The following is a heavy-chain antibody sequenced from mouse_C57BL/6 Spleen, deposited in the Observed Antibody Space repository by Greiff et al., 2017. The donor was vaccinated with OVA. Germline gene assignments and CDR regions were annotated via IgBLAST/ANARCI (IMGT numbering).Heavy chain of an antibody. V-gene: IGHV5-16*01. D-gene: IGHD2-5*01. Sequence: EVLLVESEGGLVQPGSSMKLSCTASGFTFSDYYMAWVRQVPEKGLEWVANINYDGSSTYYLDSLKSRFIISRDNAKNILYLQMSRLKSEDTATYYCARASNYVAIDYWGQGTSVTVSS. J-gene: IGHJ4*01. CDR3: ARASNYVAIDY. CDR2: INYDGSST. CDR1: GFTFSDYY.